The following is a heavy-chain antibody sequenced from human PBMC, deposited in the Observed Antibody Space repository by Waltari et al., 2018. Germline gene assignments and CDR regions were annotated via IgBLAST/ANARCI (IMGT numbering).Heavy chain of an antibody. J-gene: IGHJ4*02. V-gene: IGHV3-7*01. CDR3: ARDSTRRFDY. CDR1: GFSFSSYW. Sequence: EVQLVESGGGLVQPGGSLRLSCAASGFSFSSYWMTWVRQAPGKGLEWGDSINEDGSEKQYADSVKGRFTISRDNAKNSLYLQMNSLRADDTAVYYCARDSTRRFDYWGQGTLVTVSS. D-gene: IGHD6-6*01. CDR2: INEDGSEK.